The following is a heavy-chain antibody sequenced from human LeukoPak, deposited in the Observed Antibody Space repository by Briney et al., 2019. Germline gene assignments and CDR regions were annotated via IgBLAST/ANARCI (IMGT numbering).Heavy chain of an antibody. CDR3: AREEAYCGGDCSSRPYNWFDP. CDR1: GYTFTGYY. Sequence: GASVKVSCKASGYTFTGYYIHWVRQAPGQGLEWMGWINPNSGGTNYAQKFQGRVTMTRDTSISTAYMELSRLRSDDTAVYYCAREEAYCGGDCSSRPYNWFDPWGQGTLVTVSS. D-gene: IGHD2-21*01. CDR2: INPNSGGT. V-gene: IGHV1-2*02. J-gene: IGHJ5*02.